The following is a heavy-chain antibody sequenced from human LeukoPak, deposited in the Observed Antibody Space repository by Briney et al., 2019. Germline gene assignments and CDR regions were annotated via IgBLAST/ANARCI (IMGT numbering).Heavy chain of an antibody. V-gene: IGHV4-39*07. Sequence: PSETLSLTCTVSGGSISSSSYYWGWIRQPPGKGLEWIGSIYYSGSTYYNPSLKSRVTISVDTSKNQFSLKLSSVTAADTAVYYCARDRRDGVPAAWGQGTLVTVSS. D-gene: IGHD2-2*01. J-gene: IGHJ4*02. CDR3: ARDRRDGVPAA. CDR2: IYYSGST. CDR1: GGSISSSSYY.